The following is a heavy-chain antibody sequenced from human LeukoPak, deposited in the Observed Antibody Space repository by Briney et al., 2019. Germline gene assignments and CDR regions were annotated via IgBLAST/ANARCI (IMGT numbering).Heavy chain of an antibody. V-gene: IGHV3-15*01. D-gene: IGHD3-22*01. CDR2: IKSKTGGGTT. J-gene: IGHJ6*02. CDR1: GFSFSSAW. CDR3: TTDRSYDSSGYYYYYYYGMDV. Sequence: GESLRLSCAASGFSFSSAWLSWVRQPPGKGLEWVGRIKSKTGGGTTDYAAPVKGRFTISRDDSKNTLYLQMNSLKTEHTAVYYCTTDRSYDSSGYYYYYYYGMDVWGQGTTVSVSS.